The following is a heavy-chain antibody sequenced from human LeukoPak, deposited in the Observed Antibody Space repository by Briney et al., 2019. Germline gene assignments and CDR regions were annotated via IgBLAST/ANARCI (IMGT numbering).Heavy chain of an antibody. Sequence: GGTLRLSCAASGFTFSSYSMIWVRQAPGQGLEWVANINQDGRGKYYVDSVRGRFTISRDNAKNSMYLQMNRLRAEDTALYYCAKARDLYSSSWYYFDYCGQGPLVTVSS. D-gene: IGHD6-13*01. V-gene: IGHV3-7*01. CDR1: GFTFSSYS. CDR3: AKARDLYSSSWYYFDY. J-gene: IGHJ4*02. CDR2: INQDGRGK.